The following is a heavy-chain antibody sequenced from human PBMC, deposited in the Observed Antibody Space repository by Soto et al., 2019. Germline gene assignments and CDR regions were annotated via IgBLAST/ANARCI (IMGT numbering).Heavy chain of an antibody. CDR3: ARAGVGQPPLYYYYGMDV. CDR1: GGTFSSYA. CDR2: IIPIFGTA. J-gene: IGHJ6*02. D-gene: IGHD2-8*01. Sequence: SVKVSCKASGGTFSSYAISWVRQAPGQGLEWMGGIIPIFGTANYAQKFQGRVTITADESTSTAYMELSSLRSEDTAVYYCARAGVGQPPLYYYYGMDVWGQVPKATLSS. V-gene: IGHV1-69*13.